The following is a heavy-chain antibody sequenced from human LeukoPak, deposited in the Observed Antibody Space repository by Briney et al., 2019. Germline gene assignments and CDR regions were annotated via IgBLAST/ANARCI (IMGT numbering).Heavy chain of an antibody. CDR1: GGSISSSSYY. CDR2: IYYSGST. J-gene: IGHJ3*02. CDR3: VRVVDDAFDI. D-gene: IGHD2-15*01. Sequence: SETLSLTCTVSGGSISSSSYYWGWIRQPPGKGLEWIGSIYYSGSTYYNPSLKSRVTISVDTSKNQFSLKLSSVTAADTAVYYCVRVVDDAFDIWGQGTMVTVSS. V-gene: IGHV4-39*01.